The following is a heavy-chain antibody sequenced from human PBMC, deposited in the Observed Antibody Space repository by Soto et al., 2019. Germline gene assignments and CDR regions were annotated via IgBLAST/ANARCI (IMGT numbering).Heavy chain of an antibody. CDR2: INHSGST. CDR1: GGSFSGYY. Sequence: SETLSLTCAVYGGSFSGYYWSWIRQPPGKGLEWIGEINHSGSTNYNPSLKSRVTISVDTSKNQFSLKLSSVTAADTAVYYCARVRYGSGTEYYYGMDVWGQGTTVTVSS. V-gene: IGHV4-34*01. D-gene: IGHD3-10*01. J-gene: IGHJ6*02. CDR3: ARVRYGSGTEYYYGMDV.